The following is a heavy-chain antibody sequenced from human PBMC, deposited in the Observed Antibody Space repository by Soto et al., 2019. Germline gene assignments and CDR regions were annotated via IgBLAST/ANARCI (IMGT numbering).Heavy chain of an antibody. Sequence: QVQLVQSGAEVKKPGSSVKVSCKASGGTFSSYAISWVRQAPGQGLEWMGGFIPIAGTSNYAQNFQGRLTIIADESTSTAYMELISLKSEDTAVYYCAGGEVVVLQSTADYYYYHLDVWGQGTTVTVSS. CDR1: GGTFSSYA. V-gene: IGHV1-69*12. CDR3: AGGEVVVLQSTADYYYYHLDV. J-gene: IGHJ6*02. CDR2: FIPIAGTS. D-gene: IGHD2-15*01.